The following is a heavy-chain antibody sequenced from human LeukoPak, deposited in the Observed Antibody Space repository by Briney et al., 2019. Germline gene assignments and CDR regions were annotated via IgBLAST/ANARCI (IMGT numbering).Heavy chain of an antibody. D-gene: IGHD5-12*01. CDR2: ISSDGNDI. CDR3: VELIGYTGHDRGGDY. J-gene: IGHJ4*02. Sequence: GGSLRLSCSASGFTFSRYPMHWVRQAPGKGLEYVSAISSDGNDIYYADSVQGRFTISRDDSMDALYLQMTSLRPGDTAVYYCVELIGYTGHDRGGDYWGQGTLVTVSS. CDR1: GFTFSRYP. V-gene: IGHV3-64D*06.